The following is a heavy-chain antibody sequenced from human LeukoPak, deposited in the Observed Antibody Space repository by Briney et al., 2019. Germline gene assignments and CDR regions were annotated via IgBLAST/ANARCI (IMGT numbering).Heavy chain of an antibody. CDR3: AREGWRGVSVWSGYFDY. Sequence: PSETLSLTCTVSGGSISSYYWSWIRQPAGKGLEWIGRIYTSGSTNYNPSLKSRVTMSVDTSKNQFSLKLSSVTAADTAVYYCAREGWRGVSVWSGYFDYWGQGTLVTVSS. CDR1: GGSISSYY. CDR2: IYTSGST. D-gene: IGHD3-3*01. J-gene: IGHJ4*02. V-gene: IGHV4-4*07.